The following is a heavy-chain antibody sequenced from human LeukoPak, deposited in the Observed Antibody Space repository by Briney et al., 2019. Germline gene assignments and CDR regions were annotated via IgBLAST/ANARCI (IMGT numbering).Heavy chain of an antibody. CDR2: ITFSSSII. D-gene: IGHD4-17*01. CDR1: GFTFSSYS. J-gene: IGHJ4*02. V-gene: IGHV3-48*04. CDR3: AATVTRWYFDY. Sequence: GGSLRLSCAASGFTFSSYSMNWVRQAPGKGLEWVSYITFSSSIIYYADSVKGRFTISRDNAKKSLYLQMNSLRAEDTAVYYCAATVTRWYFDYWGQGTLVTVSS.